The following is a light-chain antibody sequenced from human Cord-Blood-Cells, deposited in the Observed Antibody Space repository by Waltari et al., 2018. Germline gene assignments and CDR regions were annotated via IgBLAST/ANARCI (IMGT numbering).Light chain of an antibody. CDR2: AAS. Sequence: DIQMTQSPSSLSASVGDRVTITCRASQSISSSLNWYQQKPGKAPKLLIYAASSLQSGVPSRFSGSGSGTDFTLTISSLQPEDFATYYCQQSYSTAPTFGQGTKVEIK. CDR3: QQSYSTAPT. J-gene: IGKJ1*01. CDR1: QSISSS. V-gene: IGKV1-39*01.